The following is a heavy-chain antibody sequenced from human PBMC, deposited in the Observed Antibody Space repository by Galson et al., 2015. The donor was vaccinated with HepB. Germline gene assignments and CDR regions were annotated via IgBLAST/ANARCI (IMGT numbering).Heavy chain of an antibody. CDR3: TRVEVATFIDF. CDR2: IYSGGTT. Sequence: SLRLSCAASGFAVSNSYMSWVRQAPGKGLEWVSLIYSGGTTYYTDSVKGRFTISRDNSDNTVFLQMNSLRVEDTAVYYCTRVEVATFIDFWGQGTQVTVSS. V-gene: IGHV3-53*01. CDR1: GFAVSNSY. D-gene: IGHD5-24*01. J-gene: IGHJ4*02.